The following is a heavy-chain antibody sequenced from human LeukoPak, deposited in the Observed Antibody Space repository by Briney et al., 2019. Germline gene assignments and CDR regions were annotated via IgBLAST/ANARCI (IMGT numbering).Heavy chain of an antibody. CDR2: ISSSSSYI. J-gene: IGHJ6*03. D-gene: IGHD3-3*01. Sequence: GGSLRLSCAASGFTFSSYSMNWVRQAPGKGLEWVSSISSSSSYIYYADSLKGRFTMSRDNAKNSLYLQMNSLRAEDTAVYYCAEARTDFYYYYMDVWGKGTTVTVSS. CDR3: AEARTDFYYYYMDV. CDR1: GFTFSSYS. V-gene: IGHV3-21*04.